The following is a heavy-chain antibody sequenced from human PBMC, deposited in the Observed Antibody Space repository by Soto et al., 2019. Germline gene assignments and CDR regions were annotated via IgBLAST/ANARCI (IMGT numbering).Heavy chain of an antibody. V-gene: IGHV4-59*01. Sequence: QVQLQESGPGLVKPSETLSLTCTVSGGSISSYYWSWIRQPPGKGLEWIGYIYYSGSTNYNPSLQSLVTISVDTSKNQSSLKLSSVTAADTAVYYCARDVTIFGVHYFDYWGQGTLVTVSS. CDR1: GGSISSYY. CDR3: ARDVTIFGVHYFDY. J-gene: IGHJ4*02. D-gene: IGHD3-3*01. CDR2: IYYSGST.